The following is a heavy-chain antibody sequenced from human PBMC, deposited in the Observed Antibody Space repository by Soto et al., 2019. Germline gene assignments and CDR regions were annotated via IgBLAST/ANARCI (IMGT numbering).Heavy chain of an antibody. J-gene: IGHJ4*02. V-gene: IGHV3-30-3*01. CDR3: ATGADSSGYPAGEGDY. Sequence: QVQLVESGGGVVQPGRSLRLSCAASGFTFSSYAMHWVRQAPGKGLEWVAVISYDGSNKYYADSVKGRFTISRDNSKNTLYLQMNSLRAEDTAVYYCATGADSSGYPAGEGDYWGQGTLVTVSS. D-gene: IGHD3-22*01. CDR2: ISYDGSNK. CDR1: GFTFSSYA.